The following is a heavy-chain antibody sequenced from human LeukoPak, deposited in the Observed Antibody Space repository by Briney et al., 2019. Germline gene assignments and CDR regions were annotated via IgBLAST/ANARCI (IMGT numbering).Heavy chain of an antibody. CDR2: IYYSGST. D-gene: IGHD4-17*01. CDR1: GGPISSYY. V-gene: IGHV4-59*01. CDR3: ASGGYGDYFDY. J-gene: IGHJ4*02. Sequence: SETLSLTCTVSGGPISSYYWSWIRQPPGKGLEWIGYIYYSGSTNYNPSLKSRVTISVDTSKNQFSLKLSSVTAADTAVYYCASGGYGDYFDYWGQGTLVTVSS.